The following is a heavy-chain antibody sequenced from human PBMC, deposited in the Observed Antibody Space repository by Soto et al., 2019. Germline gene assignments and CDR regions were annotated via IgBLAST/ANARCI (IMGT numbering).Heavy chain of an antibody. CDR1: GGTFSSYA. Sequence: QVQLVQSGAEVKKPGSSVKVSCKASGGTFSSYAISWVRQAPGQGLEWMGGIIPIFGTANYAQKFQGRVTITADESTSTAYMELSSLSSEDTAVYYCARNCGGDCDLDYYGMDVWGQGTTFTVSS. CDR3: ARNCGGDCDLDYYGMDV. D-gene: IGHD2-21*02. V-gene: IGHV1-69*12. CDR2: IIPIFGTA. J-gene: IGHJ6*02.